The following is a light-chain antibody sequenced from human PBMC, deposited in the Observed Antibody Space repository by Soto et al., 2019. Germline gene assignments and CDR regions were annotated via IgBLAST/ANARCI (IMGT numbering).Light chain of an antibody. CDR2: KAS. CDR1: QTISSW. CDR3: QHYNSYSVA. J-gene: IGKJ1*01. Sequence: DIQMTQSPSTLSGSVGDRVTITCRARQTISSWLAWYQQKPGKAPKLLIYKASTLKSGVPSRFSGSGSGAEFTLPISSLQPDDFATLYCQHYNSYSVAFGQGTKVELK. V-gene: IGKV1-5*03.